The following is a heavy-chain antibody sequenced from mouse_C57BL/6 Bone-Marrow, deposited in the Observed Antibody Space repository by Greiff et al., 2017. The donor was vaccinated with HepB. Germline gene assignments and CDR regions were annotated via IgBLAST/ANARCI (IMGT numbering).Heavy chain of an antibody. V-gene: IGHV1-15*01. Sequence: QVQLQQSGAELVRPGASVTLSCKASGYTFTDYEMHWVKQTPVHGLEWIGAIDPETGGTAYNQKFKGKAILTADKSSSTAYMELRSLTSVDSAVYYCTMVYYYGSSCSYWYFDVWGTGTTVTVSS. CDR3: TMVYYYGSSCSYWYFDV. D-gene: IGHD1-1*01. CDR2: IDPETGGT. CDR1: GYTFTDYE. J-gene: IGHJ1*03.